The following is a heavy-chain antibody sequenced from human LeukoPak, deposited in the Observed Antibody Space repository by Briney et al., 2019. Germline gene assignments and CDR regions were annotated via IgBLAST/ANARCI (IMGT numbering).Heavy chain of an antibody. CDR2: IFYSGST. Sequence: SETLSLTCSVSGYSISSGYYWGWIRQPPGKGLEWIGNIFYSGSTYYSPSLKSRVTISLDTSRNQFSLKLNSVTAADTAVYYCAKSNGYGLVDIWGQGTMVTVSS. D-gene: IGHD3-10*01. V-gene: IGHV4-38-2*02. J-gene: IGHJ3*02. CDR3: AKSNGYGLVDI. CDR1: GYSISSGYY.